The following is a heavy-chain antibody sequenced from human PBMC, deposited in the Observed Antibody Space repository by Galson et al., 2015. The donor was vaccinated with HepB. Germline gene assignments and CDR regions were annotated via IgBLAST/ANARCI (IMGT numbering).Heavy chain of an antibody. CDR2: IRANSGDT. V-gene: IGHV1-18*04. CDR3: ARDRDYRFDY. D-gene: IGHD4/OR15-4a*01. Sequence: SVKVSCKASGYTFTINGISWVRQAPGKGLEWMGWIRANSGDTKYAQKLQGRVTMTRDTSTSTAYLELRSLRSDDTAAYYCARDRDYRFDYWGQGTLVTVSS. CDR1: GYTFTING. J-gene: IGHJ4*02.